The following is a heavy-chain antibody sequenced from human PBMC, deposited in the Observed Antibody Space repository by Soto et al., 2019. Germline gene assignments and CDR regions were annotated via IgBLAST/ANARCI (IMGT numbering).Heavy chain of an antibody. Sequence: QVQLVQSGAEVKKPGSSVKVSCKASGGTFSSYSISWVRQAPGQGLEWMGRIIPILAIANYAQKFQGRVTITADKSTSTAYMELSSLRSEDTAVYYCASSSRVLLDYWGQGTLVTVSS. CDR1: GGTFSSYS. J-gene: IGHJ4*02. V-gene: IGHV1-69*02. D-gene: IGHD3-10*01. CDR2: IIPILAIA. CDR3: ASSSRVLLDY.